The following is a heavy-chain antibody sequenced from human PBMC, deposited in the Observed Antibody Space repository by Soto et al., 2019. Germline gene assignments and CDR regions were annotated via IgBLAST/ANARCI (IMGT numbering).Heavy chain of an antibody. V-gene: IGHV3-43*01. J-gene: IGHJ6*02. CDR1: GFTFDDYT. CDR3: AKDITAQTPYYYGMEV. CDR2: ISWDGGST. D-gene: IGHD3-16*01. Sequence: GGSLRLSCAASGFTFDDYTMHWVRQAPGKGLEWVSLISWDGGSTYYADSVKGRFTISRDNSKNSLYLQMNSLRTEDTALYYCAKDITAQTPYYYGMEVWGQGTTVTVSS.